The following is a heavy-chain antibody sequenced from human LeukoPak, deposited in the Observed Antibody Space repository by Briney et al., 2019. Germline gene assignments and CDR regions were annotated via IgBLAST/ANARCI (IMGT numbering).Heavy chain of an antibody. CDR3: ARGVPRQQLVYFWFDP. CDR1: GYTFTRYG. Sequence: ASVKVSCKASGYTFTRYGISWVRQAPGQGLEWMGWISAYNGNTNYAQKLQGRVTMTTDTSTSTAYMELRSLRSDDTAVYYCARGVPRQQLVYFWFDPWGQGTLVTVSS. V-gene: IGHV1-18*01. D-gene: IGHD6-13*01. J-gene: IGHJ5*02. CDR2: ISAYNGNT.